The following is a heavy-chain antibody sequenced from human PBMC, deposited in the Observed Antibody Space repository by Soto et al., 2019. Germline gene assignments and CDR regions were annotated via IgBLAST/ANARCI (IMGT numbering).Heavy chain of an antibody. J-gene: IGHJ4*02. CDR3: ARDITSVPYYDILTGYLGGEYYFDY. CDR2: IKQDGSEK. V-gene: IGHV3-7*01. CDR1: GFTFSSYW. Sequence: GGSLRLSCAASGFTFSSYWMSWVRQAPGKGLEWVANIKQDGSEKYYVDSVKGRFTISRDNAKNSLYLQMNSLRAEDTAVYYCARDITSVPYYDILTGYLGGEYYFDYWGQGTLVTVSS. D-gene: IGHD3-9*01.